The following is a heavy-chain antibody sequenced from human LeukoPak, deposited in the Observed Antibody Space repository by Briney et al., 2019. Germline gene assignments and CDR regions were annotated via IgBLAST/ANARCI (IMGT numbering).Heavy chain of an antibody. Sequence: RSLRLSCAASGFKFSSYALDWVRQAPGKGLEWVAIISYDGNSEYYADSVKGRFTISRDNSNNTLYLEMSSVRPEDTATYYCATNRGCSTTRCNRAFDYWGQGALVTVSS. D-gene: IGHD2-8*01. CDR3: ATNRGCSTTRCNRAFDY. CDR2: ISYDGNSE. V-gene: IGHV3-30-3*01. CDR1: GFKFSSYA. J-gene: IGHJ4*02.